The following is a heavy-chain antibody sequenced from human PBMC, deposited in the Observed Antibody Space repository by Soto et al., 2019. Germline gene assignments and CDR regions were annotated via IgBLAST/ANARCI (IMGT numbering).Heavy chain of an antibody. D-gene: IGHD3-16*02. CDR3: AKEPSSGYYDYIWGSYLPPA. V-gene: IGHV3-30*18. CDR2: ISYDGSNK. Sequence: GGSLRLSCAASGFTFSSYGMHWVRQAPGKGLEWVAVISYDGSNKYYADSVKGRFTISRDNSKNTLYLQMNSLRAEDTAVYYCAKEPSSGYYDYIWGSYLPPAWGQGTLVTVSS. J-gene: IGHJ5*02. CDR1: GFTFSSYG.